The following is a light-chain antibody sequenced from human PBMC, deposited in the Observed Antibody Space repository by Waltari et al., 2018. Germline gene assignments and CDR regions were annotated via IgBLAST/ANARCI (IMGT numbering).Light chain of an antibody. CDR2: DAS. V-gene: IGKV3-20*01. Sequence: EIVLTQSPGTLSLSPGEKATLSCRASQEIINNYLAWYHQRPGQAPRLLIYDASSRADGISDRFSASGSGTDFTLTISRLEPEDFAVYYCQQYATFTFGQGTKLEIK. J-gene: IGKJ2*01. CDR3: QQYATFT. CDR1: QEIINNY.